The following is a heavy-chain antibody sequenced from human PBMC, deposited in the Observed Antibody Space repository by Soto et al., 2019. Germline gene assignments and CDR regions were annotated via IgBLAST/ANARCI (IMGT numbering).Heavy chain of an antibody. Sequence: PGGSLRLSCAASGFTFRDHGMNWVRQAPGKGLEWIAHISDNSSNIYYADSVKGRFTISRDNSKNTLYLQMDSLRAEDTASYYCARDLQPSLYAGGYYGMDVWGQGTTVTVSS. CDR1: GFTFRDHG. CDR2: ISDNSSNI. J-gene: IGHJ6*02. V-gene: IGHV3-48*01. D-gene: IGHD4-17*01. CDR3: ARDLQPSLYAGGYYGMDV.